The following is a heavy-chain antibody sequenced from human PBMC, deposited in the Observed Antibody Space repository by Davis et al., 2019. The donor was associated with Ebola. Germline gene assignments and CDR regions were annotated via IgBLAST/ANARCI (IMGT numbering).Heavy chain of an antibody. V-gene: IGHV4-59*02. D-gene: IGHD1-20*01. CDR3: AGQWGGRHLTGSLGTFDV. CDR1: GDSVTTYY. Sequence: MPSETLSLTCTVSGDSVTTYYWNWIRQVPGKGLEFIGYIYNGLTTWYNPSLRSRVAISVDTSKNHFSLTLTSVTAADTALYYCAGQWGGRHLTGSLGTFDVWGQGAMVTVSS. CDR2: IYNGLTT. J-gene: IGHJ3*01.